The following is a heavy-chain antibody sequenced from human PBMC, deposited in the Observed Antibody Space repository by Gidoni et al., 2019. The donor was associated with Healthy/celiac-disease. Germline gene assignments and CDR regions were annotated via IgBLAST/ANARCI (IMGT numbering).Heavy chain of an antibody. D-gene: IGHD5-12*01. CDR3: AREGSMGGSGYVHPDY. CDR2: ISSSSSTI. J-gene: IGHJ4*02. Sequence: EVQLVESGRGLVQLGGSLRLYCGASGLIFGSDSMNWVRQAPGKGLEWVSCISSSSSTIYYADSVKGRFTIARDNAKNSLYLQMNSLRAEDTAVYYCAREGSMGGSGYVHPDYWGQGTLVTVSS. V-gene: IGHV3-48*04. CDR1: GLIFGSDS.